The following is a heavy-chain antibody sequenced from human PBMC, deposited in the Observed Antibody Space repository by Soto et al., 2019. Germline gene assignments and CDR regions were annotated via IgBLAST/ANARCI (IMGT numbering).Heavy chain of an antibody. CDR2: IVVGSGNT. D-gene: IGHD3-3*01. CDR3: AAARGVDDFWSGYCGMDV. J-gene: IGHJ6*02. V-gene: IGHV1-58*01. Sequence: SVKVSCKASGITFSRSGVQWVRQARGQRLEWIGWIVVGSGNTNYAQKFQERVTITRDMSTSTAYMELSSLRSGDTADYYCAAARGVDDFWSGYCGMDVWGQ. CDR1: GITFSRSG.